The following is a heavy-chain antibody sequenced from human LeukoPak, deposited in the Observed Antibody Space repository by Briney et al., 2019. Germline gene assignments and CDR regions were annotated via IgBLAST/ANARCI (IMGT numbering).Heavy chain of an antibody. CDR1: GFTFSRYW. J-gene: IGHJ4*02. V-gene: IGHV3-7*01. CDR2: INQDRSQT. CDR3: ARDETGDSYANY. Sequence: GGSLRLSCAASGFTFSRYWMNWVRQARGKGLEGFTNINQDRSQTYSVDSLNGRFTISRHNPKNSLYLQMNSLRPEDTAVYYCARDETGDSYANYWGQGTLVTVSS. D-gene: IGHD5-18*01.